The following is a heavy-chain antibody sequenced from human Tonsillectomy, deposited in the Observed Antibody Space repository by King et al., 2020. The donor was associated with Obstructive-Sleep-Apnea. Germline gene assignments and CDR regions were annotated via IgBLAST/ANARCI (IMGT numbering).Heavy chain of an antibody. Sequence: VQLQESGPGLVTPSETLSLTCTVSGGSISTYYWSWIRQPPGKGLEWIGYFYYIGSTNYNPSPKSRVTLSVDTSKNQFSLKLNSVTAADTAVYYCARRATSGSWYFFDYWGQGTLVTVSS. CDR2: FYYIGST. V-gene: IGHV4-59*08. CDR3: ARRATSGSWYFFDY. CDR1: GGSISTYY. J-gene: IGHJ4*02. D-gene: IGHD2-8*01.